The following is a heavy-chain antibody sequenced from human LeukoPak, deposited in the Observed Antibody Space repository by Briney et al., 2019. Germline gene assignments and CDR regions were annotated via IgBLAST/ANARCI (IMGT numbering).Heavy chain of an antibody. D-gene: IGHD1-1*01. Sequence: ASVKVSCKTSGYTFTNYDINWVRQATGQGLEWMGWMSPNSGGTGYAQNFQGRVTLTRDTSISTAYMELNNLRSEDTAIYYCTRSVGGRTLAYGVTFDFWGKGTLVTVSS. J-gene: IGHJ4*02. CDR3: TRSVGGRTLAYGVTFDF. V-gene: IGHV1-8*01. CDR2: MSPNSGGT. CDR1: GYTFTNYD.